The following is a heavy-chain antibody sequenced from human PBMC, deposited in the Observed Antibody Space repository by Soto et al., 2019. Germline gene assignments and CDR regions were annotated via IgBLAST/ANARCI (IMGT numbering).Heavy chain of an antibody. Sequence: QVQLVQSGAEVKKPGSSVKVSCKASGGTFSSYAISWVRQAPGQGLEWMGGITPIFGTANYAQKFQGRVTITADESTSTAYMELSSLRSEDTAVYYCAKRHVDAAMVTGYFDYWGQGTLVTVSS. CDR2: ITPIFGTA. CDR3: AKRHVDAAMVTGYFDY. J-gene: IGHJ4*02. CDR1: GGTFSSYA. V-gene: IGHV1-69*01. D-gene: IGHD5-18*01.